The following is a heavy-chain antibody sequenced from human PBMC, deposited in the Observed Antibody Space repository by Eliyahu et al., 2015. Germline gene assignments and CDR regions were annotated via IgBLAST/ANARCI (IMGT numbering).Heavy chain of an antibody. V-gene: IGHV3-23*01. Sequence: EVQLLESGXGLVQPGGXLXLSCXAXGFPFSSYAMPWXRQAPGKGLEWVXVISXSGGSTYYADSVKGRFTISRDNSKNTLYLQMNSLRAEDTAVYYCAKEQWLVGSDYWGQGTLVTVSS. CDR2: ISXSGGST. CDR3: AKEQWLVGSDY. D-gene: IGHD6-19*01. J-gene: IGHJ4*02. CDR1: GFPFSSYA.